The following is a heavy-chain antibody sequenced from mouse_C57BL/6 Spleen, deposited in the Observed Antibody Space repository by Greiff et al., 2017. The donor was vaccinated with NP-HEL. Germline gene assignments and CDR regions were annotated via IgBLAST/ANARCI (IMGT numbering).Heavy chain of an antibody. Sequence: VMLVESGPGLVAPSQSLSITCTVSGFSLTSYAISWVRQPPGKGLEWLGVIWTGGGTNYNSALKSRLSISKDNSKSQVFLKMNSLQTDDTARYYCARDYGSSRSYWYFDVWGTGTTVTVSS. V-gene: IGHV2-9-1*01. D-gene: IGHD1-1*01. CDR3: ARDYGSSRSYWYFDV. CDR1: GFSLTSYA. CDR2: IWTGGGT. J-gene: IGHJ1*03.